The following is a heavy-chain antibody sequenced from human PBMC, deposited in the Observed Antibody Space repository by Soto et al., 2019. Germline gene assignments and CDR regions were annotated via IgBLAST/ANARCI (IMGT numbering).Heavy chain of an antibody. D-gene: IGHD6-6*01. CDR1: GFTFSNAW. V-gene: IGHV3-15*01. J-gene: IGHJ3*02. CDR2: IKSKTDGGTT. Sequence: GGSLRLSCAASGFTFSNAWMSWVRQAPGKGLEWVGRIKSKTDGGTTDYDAPVKGRFTISRDDSKNTLYLQMNSLKTEDTAVYYCTTGFSSHRYDAFDIWGQGTMVTVSS. CDR3: TTGFSSHRYDAFDI.